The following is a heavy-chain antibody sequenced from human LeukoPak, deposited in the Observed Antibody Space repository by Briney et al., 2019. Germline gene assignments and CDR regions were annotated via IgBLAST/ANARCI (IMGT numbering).Heavy chain of an antibody. V-gene: IGHV1-2*02. CDR1: GYTFTGYY. CDR3: AKDHLPGIVVADRDY. CDR2: INPNSGGT. D-gene: IGHD6-19*01. J-gene: IGHJ4*02. Sequence: ASVKVSCKASGYTFTGYYMHWVRQAPGQGLEWMGWINPNSGGTNYAQKFQGRVTMTRDTSISTAYMELSRLRSDDTAVYYCAKDHLPGIVVADRDYWGLGTLVTVSS.